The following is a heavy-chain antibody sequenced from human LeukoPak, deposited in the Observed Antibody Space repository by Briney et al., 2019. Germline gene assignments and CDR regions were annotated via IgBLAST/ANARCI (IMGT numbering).Heavy chain of an antibody. D-gene: IGHD7-27*01. Sequence: KSGGSLRLSCAASGFTFGDYYMSWIRQAPGKGLEWLAYISDSGDNRKYADSVTGRFTISRDNAKNSVFLQMNSLRADDSGVYYCARDVRGRTPLKLGMKWFDPWGQGTRVTVSS. J-gene: IGHJ5*02. CDR2: ISDSGDNR. CDR1: GFTFGDYY. CDR3: ARDVRGRTPLKLGMKWFDP. V-gene: IGHV3-11*01.